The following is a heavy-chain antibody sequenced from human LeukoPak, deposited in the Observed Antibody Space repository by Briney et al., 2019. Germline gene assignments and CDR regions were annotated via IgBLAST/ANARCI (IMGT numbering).Heavy chain of an antibody. D-gene: IGHD3-10*01. V-gene: IGHV1-2*06. Sequence: ASVKVPCKASGYTFTGYYMHWVRQAPGQGLEWMGRINPNSGGTNYAQKFQGRVTMTRDTSISTAYMELSRLRSDDTAVYYCARGSMVRGVIYSRAYWGQGTLVTVSS. CDR1: GYTFTGYY. CDR2: INPNSGGT. J-gene: IGHJ4*02. CDR3: ARGSMVRGVIYSRAY.